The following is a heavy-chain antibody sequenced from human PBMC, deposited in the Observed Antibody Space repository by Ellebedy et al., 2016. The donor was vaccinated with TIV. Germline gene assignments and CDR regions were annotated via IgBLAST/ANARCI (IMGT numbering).Heavy chain of an antibody. J-gene: IGHJ4*02. CDR1: GGSISSYY. CDR3: ARDSGGSYYGGMDY. V-gene: IGHV4-59*13. D-gene: IGHD1-26*01. Sequence: SETLSLXCTVSGGSISSYYWSWIRQPPGKGLEWIGYIYYSGSTNYNPSLKSRVTISVDTSKNQFSLKLSSVTAADTAVYYCARDSGGSYYGGMDYWGQGTLVTVSS. CDR2: IYYSGST.